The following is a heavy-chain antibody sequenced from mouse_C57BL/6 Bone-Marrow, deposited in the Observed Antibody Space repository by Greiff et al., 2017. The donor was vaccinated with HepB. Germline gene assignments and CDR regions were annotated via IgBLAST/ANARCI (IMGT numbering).Heavy chain of an antibody. CDR2: ISNLAYSI. CDR3: ARRGDDYDGFAY. D-gene: IGHD2-4*01. Sequence: EVQLQESGGGLVQPGGSLKLSCAASGFTFSDYGMAWVRQAPRKGPEWVAFISNLAYSIYYADTVTGRFTISRENAKNTLYLEMSSLRSEDTAMYYCARRGDDYDGFAYWGQGTLVTVSA. J-gene: IGHJ3*01. V-gene: IGHV5-15*01. CDR1: GFTFSDYG.